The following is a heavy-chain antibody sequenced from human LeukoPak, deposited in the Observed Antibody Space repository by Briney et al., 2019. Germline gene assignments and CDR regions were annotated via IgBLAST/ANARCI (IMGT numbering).Heavy chain of an antibody. CDR1: GASISTSY. V-gene: IGHV4-59*01. J-gene: IGHJ4*02. D-gene: IGHD2-15*01. Sequence: SETLSLTCTVSGASISTSYWYWIRQPPGKGLEWIGYIHYSGDINYNPSLKSRVTISAYTSKNQLSLKLSSVTAADTDVYSCERGGCSGCSWYPDYWGQGTLVTVSS. CDR2: IHYSGDI. CDR3: ERGGCSGCSWYPDY.